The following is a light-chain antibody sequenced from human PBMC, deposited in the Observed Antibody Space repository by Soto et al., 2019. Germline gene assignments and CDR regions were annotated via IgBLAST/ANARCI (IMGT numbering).Light chain of an antibody. J-gene: IGKJ5*01. CDR3: QQYTTWPIT. CDR1: QSVSSN. V-gene: IGKV3-15*01. Sequence: EIVLTQSPATLSLSAGERATLXXRASQSVSSNLAWYQQRPGQAPRIXIYGASTRATGVPARFSASGAGTDFTLTISSLQSEDFVVYYCQQYTTWPITFGQGTRLDIK. CDR2: GAS.